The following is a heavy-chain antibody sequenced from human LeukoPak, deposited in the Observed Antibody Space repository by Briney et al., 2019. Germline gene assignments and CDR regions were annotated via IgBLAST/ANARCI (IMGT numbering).Heavy chain of an antibody. V-gene: IGHV1-24*01. Sequence: ASVRVSCKVSGYTLTELSMHWVRQAPGKGLEWMGGFDPEDGETIYAQKFQGRVTMTEDTSTDTAYMELSSLRSEDTAVYYCATDSSSGCLPAFDYWGQGTLVTVSS. CDR1: GYTLTELS. CDR3: ATDSSSGCLPAFDY. J-gene: IGHJ4*02. D-gene: IGHD6-19*01. CDR2: FDPEDGET.